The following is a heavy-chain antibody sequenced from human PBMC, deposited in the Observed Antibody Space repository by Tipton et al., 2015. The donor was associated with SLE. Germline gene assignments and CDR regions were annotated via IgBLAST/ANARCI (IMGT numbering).Heavy chain of an antibody. CDR2: IYYDGNT. D-gene: IGHD6-19*01. J-gene: IGHJ4*02. CDR3: ARRSLSGWYFDY. V-gene: IGHV4-38-2*01. Sequence: LRLSCSVSGYSIRRGYYWGWIRQPPGERLVWIANIYYDGNTFYSPSLKSRLTISVDTSNNQFSLKLTSVTATDTAVYYCARRSLSGWYFDYWGQGTLVTVSS. CDR1: GYSIRRGYY.